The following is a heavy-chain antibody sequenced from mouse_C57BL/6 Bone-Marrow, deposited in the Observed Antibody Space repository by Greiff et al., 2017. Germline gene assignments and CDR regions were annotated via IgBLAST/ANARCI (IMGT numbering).Heavy chain of an antibody. CDR2: IYPRSGNT. CDR1: GYTFTSYG. Sequence: VQLQESGAELARPGASVKLSCKASGYTFTSYGISWVKQRTGQGLEWIGEIYPRSGNTYYNEKFKGKATLTADKSSSTAYMELRSLTSEDSAVYFCANTYYYGSSYYFDYWGQGTTLTVSS. J-gene: IGHJ2*01. V-gene: IGHV1-81*01. CDR3: ANTYYYGSSYYFDY. D-gene: IGHD1-1*01.